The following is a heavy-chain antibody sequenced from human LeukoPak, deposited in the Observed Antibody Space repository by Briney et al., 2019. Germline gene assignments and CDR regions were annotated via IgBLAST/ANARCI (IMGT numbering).Heavy chain of an antibody. V-gene: IGHV5-51*01. CDR3: ARASGSHYFDY. D-gene: IGHD1-26*01. J-gene: IGHJ4*02. CDR2: IYPGDSDT. CDR1: GYRFTSYW. Sequence: GEYLKISCKGSGYRFTSYWIGWVRQMPGKGLEWMGIIYPGDSDTRYSPSFQGQVNISADKSISTAYLQWSSLKASDTAMYYCARASGSHYFDYWGQGTLVTVSS.